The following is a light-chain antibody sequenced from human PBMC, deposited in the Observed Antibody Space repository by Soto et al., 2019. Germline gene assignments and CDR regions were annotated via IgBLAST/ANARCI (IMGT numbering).Light chain of an antibody. Sequence: EIALTQSPATLSLSPGERATLSCRASQSISSYLAWYQQKPGQAPRLLIYDASNRATGTPARFSGSGSGTVFTLTISSLEPEDFAVYYCQQRSNWPYTFGGGTKVEIK. J-gene: IGKJ4*01. CDR2: DAS. CDR1: QSISSY. CDR3: QQRSNWPYT. V-gene: IGKV3-11*01.